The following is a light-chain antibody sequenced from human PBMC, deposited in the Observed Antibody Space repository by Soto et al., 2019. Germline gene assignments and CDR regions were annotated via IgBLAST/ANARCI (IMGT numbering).Light chain of an antibody. CDR3: MQRIRFPLT. J-gene: IGKJ4*01. V-gene: IGKV2-40*01. CDR2: TVS. Sequence: DFVMTQSPVSLSVTPGEPASISCRSSQGLLDSDDGITYLDWFLQKPGQSPQLLIYTVSYRASGVPDRFSGSGSGTDFTLKISRVEAEDVGVYYCMQRIRFPLTFGGGTKVEIK. CDR1: QGLLDSDDGITY.